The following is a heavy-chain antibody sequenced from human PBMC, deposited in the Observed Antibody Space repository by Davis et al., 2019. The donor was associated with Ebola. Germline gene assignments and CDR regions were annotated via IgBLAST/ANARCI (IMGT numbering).Heavy chain of an antibody. D-gene: IGHD2-2*01. CDR1: GFTFSAYA. CDR2: ISYDGSKE. CDR3: AKAHTPYVIIPAALAD. J-gene: IGHJ4*02. Sequence: GGSLRLSCAASGFTFSAYAMHWVRQAPGEGLEWVAVISYDGSKEFYSDSVKGRIIISRDDSKSTLSLQMNRLKPEDTAVYYCAKAHTPYVIIPAALADWGQGTLVTVSS. V-gene: IGHV3-30*18.